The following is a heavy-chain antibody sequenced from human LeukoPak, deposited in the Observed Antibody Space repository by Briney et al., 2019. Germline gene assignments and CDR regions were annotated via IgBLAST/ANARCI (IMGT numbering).Heavy chain of an antibody. CDR2: IFHSGST. V-gene: IGHV4-38-2*02. Sequence: TTSETLSLTCTVSGYSISSGYYWGWIRQPPGRGLEWIGEIFHSGSTNYNAALKSRVTISLDESNNRFSLEVTSVTAADTAVYYCARKGSDTWLTFWFDSWGQGTLVTVSS. J-gene: IGHJ5*01. CDR3: ARKGSDTWLTFWFDS. CDR1: GYSISSGYY. D-gene: IGHD1-26*01.